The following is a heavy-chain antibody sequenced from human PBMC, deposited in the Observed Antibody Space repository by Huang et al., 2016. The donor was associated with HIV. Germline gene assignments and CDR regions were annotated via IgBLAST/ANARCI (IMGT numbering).Heavy chain of an antibody. CDR2: ISYEGSNK. Sequence: VQLVESGGGVVQPGRSLRLACAASGFSFSTYGVHWVRQAPGKGLEWVALISYEGSNKYYAHSVKCRFTISRDTSENKVYLQMNSLRHEDTAVYYCAKDGADEEWDIDYWGQGTLVTVSS. CDR3: AKDGADEEWDIDY. J-gene: IGHJ4*02. CDR1: GFSFSTYG. V-gene: IGHV3-30*18. D-gene: IGHD1-26*01.